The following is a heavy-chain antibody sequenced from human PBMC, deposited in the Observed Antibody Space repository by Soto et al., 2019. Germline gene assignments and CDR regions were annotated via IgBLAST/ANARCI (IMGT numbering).Heavy chain of an antibody. J-gene: IGHJ4*02. V-gene: IGHV3-49*03. CDR1: VFTFGDYA. D-gene: IGHD6-13*01. CDR3: TRDLASSWYLAFDY. CDR2: IRSKAYGGTT. Sequence: LRLSCTASVFTFGDYAMSWFRQSPGKGLEWVGFIRSKAYGGTTEYAASVKGRFTISRDDSKSIAYLQMNSLKTEDTAVYYCTRDLASSWYLAFDYWGQGTLVTVSS.